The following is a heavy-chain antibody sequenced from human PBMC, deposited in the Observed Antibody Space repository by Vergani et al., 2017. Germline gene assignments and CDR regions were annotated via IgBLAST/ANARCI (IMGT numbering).Heavy chain of an antibody. CDR3: VRTGGPGYYFDY. V-gene: IGHV3-33*01. J-gene: IGHJ4*02. Sequence: QVQLVESGGGVVQPGRSLRLSCAASGFTFSSYGMHWVRQAPGKGLEWVAVIWYDGSNKYYADSVKGRFTISRDNSKNTLYLQMNSLRAEDTAVYYCVRTGGPGYYFDYWGQGTLVTVSS. CDR2: IWYDGSNK. D-gene: IGHD2-15*01. CDR1: GFTFSSYG.